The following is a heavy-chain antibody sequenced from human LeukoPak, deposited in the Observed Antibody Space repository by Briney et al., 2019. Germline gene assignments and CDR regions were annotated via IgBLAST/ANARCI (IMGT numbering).Heavy chain of an antibody. J-gene: IGHJ6*02. CDR2: IYYSGST. D-gene: IGHD2-2*01. CDR3: ARDLVVVPAAMGV. V-gene: IGHV4-30-4*01. Sequence: NPSETLSLTCTVSGGSISSGDYYWSWIRQPPGKGLEWIGYIYYSGSTNYNPSLKSRVTISVDTSKNQFSLELSSVTAADTAVYYCARDLVVVPAAMGVWGQGTTVTVSS. CDR1: GGSISSGDYY.